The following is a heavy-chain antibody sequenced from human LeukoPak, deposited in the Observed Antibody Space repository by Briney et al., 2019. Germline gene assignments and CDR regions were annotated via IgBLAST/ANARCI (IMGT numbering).Heavy chain of an antibody. J-gene: IGHJ4*02. CDR1: GYTFTGYY. V-gene: IGHV1-2*02. D-gene: IGHD6-6*01. Sequence: ASVKVSCKASGYTFTGYYMHWVRQAPGQGLEWMGWINTNSGGTNYAQKFQGRVTMTRDTAISTAYMELSRLRSDDTAVYYCARDLNSIAASVTPRDDYWGQGTLVTVSS. CDR2: INTNSGGT. CDR3: ARDLNSIAASVTPRDDY.